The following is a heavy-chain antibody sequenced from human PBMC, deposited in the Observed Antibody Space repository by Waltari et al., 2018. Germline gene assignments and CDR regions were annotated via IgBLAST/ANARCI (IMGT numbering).Heavy chain of an antibody. CDR3: ARLGPSITMVRGEDY. CDR2: IYYSGST. CDR1: GGSLRRRTYY. J-gene: IGHJ4*02. V-gene: IGHV4-39*01. Sequence: QLQLQESGPGLVKPSETLSLTCTVPGGSLRRRTYYWGWLRPPPGKGLEWIGSIYYSGSTYYNPSLKRRGTISVDTSKNQFSLKLSSVTAADTAVYYCARLGPSITMVRGEDYWGQGTLVTVSS. D-gene: IGHD3-10*01.